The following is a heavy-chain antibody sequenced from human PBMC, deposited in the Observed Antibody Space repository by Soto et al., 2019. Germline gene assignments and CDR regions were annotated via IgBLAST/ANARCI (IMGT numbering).Heavy chain of an antibody. CDR2: INHSGST. CDR1: GGSFSGYY. V-gene: IGHV4-34*01. CDR3: ARVRFLVITFGGVPYYYYGMDV. D-gene: IGHD3-16*01. J-gene: IGHJ6*02. Sequence: SETLSLTCAVYGGSFSGYYWSWIRQPPGKGLEWIGEINHSGSTNYNPSLKSRVTISVDTSKNQFSLKLSSVTAADTAVYYCARVRFLVITFGGVPYYYYGMDVWGQGTTVTVSS.